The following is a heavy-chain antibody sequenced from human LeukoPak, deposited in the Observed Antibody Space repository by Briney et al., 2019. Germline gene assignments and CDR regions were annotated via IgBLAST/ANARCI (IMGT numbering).Heavy chain of an antibody. CDR3: ATDRDNSDWQKRFDS. V-gene: IGHV3-7*01. J-gene: IGHJ4*02. Sequence: GGSLRLSCAASGFTFSTYWMNWYRQAPGKGLEWVGNINQDASEINYVDSVRGRFTISRDNAKNSLHLQMNSLRAEDTAGYYCATDRDNSDWQKRFDSWGQGTLVTVSS. D-gene: IGHD2-21*02. CDR2: INQDASEI. CDR1: GFTFSTYW.